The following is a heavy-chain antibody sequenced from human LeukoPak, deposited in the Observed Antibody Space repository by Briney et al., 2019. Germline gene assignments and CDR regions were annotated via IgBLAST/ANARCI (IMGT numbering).Heavy chain of an antibody. V-gene: IGHV3-48*03. CDR1: GFTFSSYE. J-gene: IGHJ3*02. CDR3: AREGRMIRAAFDI. CDR2: ISSSGLTI. Sequence: PGGSLRLSCAASGFTFSSYEMNWVRHAPGKGLEWVAFISSSGLTIYYADSVKGRFTISRDNAKNSLYLQMNSLRAEDTAVYYCAREGRMIRAAFDIWGQGTMVTVSS. D-gene: IGHD3-22*01.